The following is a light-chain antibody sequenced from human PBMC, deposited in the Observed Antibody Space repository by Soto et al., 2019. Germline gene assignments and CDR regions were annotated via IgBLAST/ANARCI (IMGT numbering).Light chain of an antibody. V-gene: IGKV3-15*01. CDR1: QSVSSN. CDR3: QQYNKWPSYT. Sequence: EIVMTQSPANLSVSPGERATLSCRASQSVSSNLAWYQQKPGQGPRLLIYGASTRATGIPARFSGSGSGTEFTHTISSLQSEDFAVYYCQQYNKWPSYTFGQGTKVEIK. CDR2: GAS. J-gene: IGKJ2*01.